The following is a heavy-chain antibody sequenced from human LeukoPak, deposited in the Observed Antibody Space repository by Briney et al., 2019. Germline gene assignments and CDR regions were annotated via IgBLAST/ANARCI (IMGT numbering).Heavy chain of an antibody. CDR2: NYTSGST. CDR3: ARDATRGCSGGSCYSAWFDP. V-gene: IGHV4-4*07. D-gene: IGHD2-15*01. J-gene: IGHJ5*02. CDR1: GGSISSCY. Sequence: SETLSLTCTVSGGSISSCYWSWIRQPAGKGLEWIGRNYTSGSTNYNPSLKSRVTMSVDTSKNQFSLKLSSVTAADTAVYYCARDATRGCSGGSCYSAWFDPWGQGTLVTVSS.